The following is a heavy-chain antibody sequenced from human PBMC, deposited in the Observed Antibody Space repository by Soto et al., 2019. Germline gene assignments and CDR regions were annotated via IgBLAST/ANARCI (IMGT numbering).Heavy chain of an antibody. Sequence: ASVKVSCKASGYTFSTYGISWVRQAPGQGLEWMGWISVYNGNTNYVQKLQGRVIMTKDTSTSTVYMELRTLRSEDTAVYYCARGRLPFLTLGSYGVGAWGQGTTVTVYS. CDR2: ISVYNGNT. CDR1: GYTFSTYG. J-gene: IGHJ6*02. CDR3: ARGRLPFLTLGSYGVGA. D-gene: IGHD3-3*01. V-gene: IGHV1-18*04.